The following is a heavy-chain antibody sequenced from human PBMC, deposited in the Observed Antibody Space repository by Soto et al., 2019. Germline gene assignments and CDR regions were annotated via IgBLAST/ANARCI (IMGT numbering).Heavy chain of an antibody. V-gene: IGHV6-1*01. J-gene: IGHJ4*02. CDR1: GDSVSSNSAA. D-gene: IGHD1-26*01. Sequence: SQTLSLTCAISGDSVSSNSAALNWIRQSPSRGLEWLGRTYYRSKWYNDYAVSVKSRITINPDTSKNQFSLQLNSVTPEDTAVYYCARDLQWEPQRGYYFDYWGQGTLVTVSS. CDR3: ARDLQWEPQRGYYFDY. CDR2: TYYRSKWYN.